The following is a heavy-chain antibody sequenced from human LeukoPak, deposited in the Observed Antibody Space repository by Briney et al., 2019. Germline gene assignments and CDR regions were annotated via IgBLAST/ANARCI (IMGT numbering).Heavy chain of an antibody. J-gene: IGHJ6*02. CDR3: ARGFWSGYHYYYYGMDV. CDR1: GYTFTSYG. V-gene: IGHV1-18*01. Sequence: ASVNVSCKASGYTFTSYGISWVRQAPGQGLEWMGWISAYNGNTNYAQKLQGRVTMTTDTSTSTAYMELRSLRSDDTAVYYCARGFWSGYHYYYYGMDVWGQGTTVTVSS. D-gene: IGHD3-3*01. CDR2: ISAYNGNT.